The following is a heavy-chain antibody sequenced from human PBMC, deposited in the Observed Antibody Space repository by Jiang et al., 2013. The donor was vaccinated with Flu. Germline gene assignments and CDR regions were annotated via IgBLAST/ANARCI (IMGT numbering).Heavy chain of an antibody. Sequence: KPSETLSLTCTVSGGSISSYYWSWIRQPPGKGLEWIGYIYSSGTTNYNPSLKSRVTISVDTSKKQFSLKLTSVTAADTAVYYCARAEGFHDFWSSYYTLYGMDVWGKGTTVTVSS. CDR2: IYSSGTT. V-gene: IGHV4-59*01. D-gene: IGHD3-3*01. J-gene: IGHJ6*04. CDR1: GGSISSYY. CDR3: ARAEGFHDFWSSYYTLYGMDV.